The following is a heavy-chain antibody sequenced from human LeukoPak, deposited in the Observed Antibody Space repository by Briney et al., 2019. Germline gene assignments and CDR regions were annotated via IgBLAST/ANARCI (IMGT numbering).Heavy chain of an antibody. CDR3: ARDLRSTIFGVVIPSPPDY. CDR1: GFTFDDHD. CDR2: ITWDSGIT. V-gene: IGHV3-9*01. D-gene: IGHD3-3*01. J-gene: IGHJ4*02. Sequence: GGSLRLSCAASGFTFDDHDMHWVRQAPGKGLEWVSGITWDSGITAYADSVKGRFTISRDNAKNSLYLQMNSLRAEDTAVYYCARDLRSTIFGVVIPSPPDYWGQGTLVTVSS.